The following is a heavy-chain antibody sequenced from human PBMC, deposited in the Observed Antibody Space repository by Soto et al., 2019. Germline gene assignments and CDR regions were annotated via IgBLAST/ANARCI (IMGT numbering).Heavy chain of an antibody. CDR2: IRSKAYGGTT. D-gene: IGHD5-18*01. CDR3: TRGALISDTAMVLHDY. J-gene: IGHJ4*02. Sequence: GGSLRLSCTASGFTFGDYAMSWVRQAPGKGLEWVGLIRSKAYGGTTEYAASVKGRFTISRDDSKSIAYLQMNSLKTEDTAVYYCTRGALISDTAMVLHDYWGQGTLVTVSS. CDR1: GFTFGDYA. V-gene: IGHV3-49*04.